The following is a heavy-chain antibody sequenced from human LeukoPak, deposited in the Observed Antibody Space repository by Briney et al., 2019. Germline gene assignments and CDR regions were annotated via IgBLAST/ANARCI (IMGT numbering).Heavy chain of an antibody. CDR3: ARDLGRGYSNY. CDR2: IYSGGSA. Sequence: PGGSLRLSCAASGFTVSSYYMSWVRQAPGKGLDWVSVIYSGGSAYYADSEKGRFTISRDNSKNTLYLQINSLRAEDTAVYYCARDLGRGYSNYWGQGTLVTVSS. V-gene: IGHV3-66*01. D-gene: IGHD3-16*01. J-gene: IGHJ4*02. CDR1: GFTVSSYY.